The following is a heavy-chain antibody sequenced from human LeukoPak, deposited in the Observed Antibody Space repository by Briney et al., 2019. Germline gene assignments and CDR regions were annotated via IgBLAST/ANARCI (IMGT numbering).Heavy chain of an antibody. CDR3: ARHRGYSSSWYHPRLRDYYMDV. CDR1: GYSFTSYW. D-gene: IGHD6-13*01. V-gene: IGHV5-51*01. J-gene: IGHJ6*03. CDR2: IYPGDSDT. Sequence: GESLKISCKGSGYSFTSYWIGWVRQKPGKGLEWMGIIYPGDSDTRYSPSFQGQVTISADKSISTAYLQWSSLKASDTAMYYCARHRGYSSSWYHPRLRDYYMDVWGKGTTVTVSS.